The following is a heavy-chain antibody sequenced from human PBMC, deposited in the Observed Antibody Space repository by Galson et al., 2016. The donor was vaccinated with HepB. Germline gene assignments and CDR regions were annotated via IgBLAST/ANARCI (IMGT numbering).Heavy chain of an antibody. J-gene: IGHJ1*01. CDR3: ASTTYYYDSIDYSAVYFQH. D-gene: IGHD3-22*01. Sequence: SVKVSCKASGYTFTDYYVHWVRQAPGQGLEWMAWVHPKSGGTYYAQKFRGRVTMTRDTSINTAYMELSRLKSDDTAVYYCASTTYYYDSIDYSAVYFQHWGRGTLVIVSS. CDR1: GYTFTDYY. V-gene: IGHV1-2*02. CDR2: VHPKSGGT.